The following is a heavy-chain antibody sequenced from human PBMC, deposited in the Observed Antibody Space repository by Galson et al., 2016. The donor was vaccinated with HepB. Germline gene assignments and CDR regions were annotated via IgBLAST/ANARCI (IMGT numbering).Heavy chain of an antibody. J-gene: IGHJ2*01. Sequence: SLRLSCAASGFTFSEYYMSWVRQAPGKRLEWVSYISNSGSYTKYADSVKGRFTISRDNAKNSLYLQMNSLRAEDTAVYYCASSNKLRYYYGSEHWYFDLWGRGTLVAVSS. CDR3: ASSNKLRYYYGSEHWYFDL. V-gene: IGHV3-11*03. CDR1: GFTFSEYY. CDR2: ISNSGSYT. D-gene: IGHD3-10*01.